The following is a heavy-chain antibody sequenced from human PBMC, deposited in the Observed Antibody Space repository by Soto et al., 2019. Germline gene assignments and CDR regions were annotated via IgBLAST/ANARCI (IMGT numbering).Heavy chain of an antibody. Sequence: QVQLVQSGAEVKKPGSSVKVSCKSSGGTFSTYAISWVRQAPGQGLEWMGGIIPIFGTANYAQKFQGRVTLAADESTSTATMEQISLRSGDTVVYYCARDEMVVATGSRTWHYYYGMDVWGQGTTVTVSS. CDR1: GGTFSTYA. J-gene: IGHJ6*02. CDR2: IIPIFGTA. D-gene: IGHD2-15*01. V-gene: IGHV1-69*12. CDR3: ARDEMVVATGSRTWHYYYGMDV.